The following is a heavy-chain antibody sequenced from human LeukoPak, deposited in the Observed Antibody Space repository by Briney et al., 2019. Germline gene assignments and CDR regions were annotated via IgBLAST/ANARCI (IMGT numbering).Heavy chain of an antibody. CDR3: ARESGYYYDLEY. CDR2: IYHSGST. CDR1: GYSISSGYY. D-gene: IGHD3-22*01. J-gene: IGHJ4*02. Sequence: SETLSLTCTVSGYSISSGYYWGWIRQPPGKGLEWIGSIYHSGSTYYNPSLKSRVTISVDTSKNQFSLKLSSVTAADTAVYYCARESGYYYDLEYWGQGTLVTVSS. V-gene: IGHV4-38-2*02.